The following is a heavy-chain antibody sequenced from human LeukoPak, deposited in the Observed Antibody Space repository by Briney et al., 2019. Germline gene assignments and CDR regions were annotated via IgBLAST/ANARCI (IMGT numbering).Heavy chain of an antibody. J-gene: IGHJ4*02. CDR3: AKPPDWYCSSPSCHFAAPFDY. CDR2: ISYDGSNK. Sequence: PGGSLRLPCAASGFTFSSYGMHWVRQAPGKGLEWVAVISYDGSNKYYADSVKGRFTISRDNSKNTLYLQMNTLRAEDTAVYYCAKPPDWYCSSPSCHFAAPFDYWGQGTLVTVSS. CDR1: GFTFSSYG. D-gene: IGHD2-2*01. V-gene: IGHV3-30*18.